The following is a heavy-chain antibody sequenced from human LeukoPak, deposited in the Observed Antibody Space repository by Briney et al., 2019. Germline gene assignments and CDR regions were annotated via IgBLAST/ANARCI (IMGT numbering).Heavy chain of an antibody. CDR3: ARDLEYSSSSDWFDP. CDR2: IYYSGST. CDR1: GGSISSYY. J-gene: IGHJ5*02. D-gene: IGHD6-6*01. V-gene: IGHV4-59*12. Sequence: MPSETLSLTCTVSGGSISSYYWSWIRQPPGKGLEWIGYIYYSGSTNYNPSLKSRVTMSVDTSKNQFSLKLSSVTAADTAVYYCARDLEYSSSSDWFDPWGQGTLVTVSS.